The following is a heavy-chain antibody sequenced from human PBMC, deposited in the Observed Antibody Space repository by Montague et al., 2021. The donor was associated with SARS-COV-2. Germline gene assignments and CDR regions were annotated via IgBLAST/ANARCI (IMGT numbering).Heavy chain of an antibody. CDR2: TYYRSKWYN. CDR3: TSGREGNYNVMDV. J-gene: IGHJ6*02. CDR1: GDSVSSNSAT. D-gene: IGHD1-1*01. Sequence: CAISGDSVSSNSATWNWVRQSPSRGLKWLGRTYYRSKWYNDYAVSVRGRVTINPDTSKNQFSLQLNSVTPEDTAIYYCTSGREGNYNVMDVWGLGTTVTVSS. V-gene: IGHV6-1*01.